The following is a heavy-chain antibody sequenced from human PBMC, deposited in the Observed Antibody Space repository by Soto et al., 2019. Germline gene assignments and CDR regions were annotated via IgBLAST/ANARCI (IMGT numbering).Heavy chain of an antibody. D-gene: IGHD5-12*01. Sequence: SETLSLTCTVSGGSISSSSNHWGWIRQPPGKGLEWIGNIYYSENTYYNPSLKSRVTISVDTSKNQFSLRLTSVTAADTAVYYCAREMSANSGYDPWGQGTLVTVSS. CDR3: AREMSANSGYDP. CDR1: GGSISSSSNH. J-gene: IGHJ5*02. CDR2: IYYSENT. V-gene: IGHV4-39*02.